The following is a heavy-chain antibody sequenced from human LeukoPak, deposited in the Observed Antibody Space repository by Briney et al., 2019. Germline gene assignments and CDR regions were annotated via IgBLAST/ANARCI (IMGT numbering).Heavy chain of an antibody. J-gene: IGHJ3*02. V-gene: IGHV3-48*01. CDR1: RFTFSNYG. D-gene: IGHD1-26*01. Sequence: PGGSLRLSCAASRFTFSNYGVNWVRQAPGKGLEWVSYINSRSNTIYYADSVRGRFTISRDNAKNSLYLQMNSLKAEDTAIYYCAREVGTPQAFDIWGQGTMVTVSS. CDR2: INSRSNTI. CDR3: AREVGTPQAFDI.